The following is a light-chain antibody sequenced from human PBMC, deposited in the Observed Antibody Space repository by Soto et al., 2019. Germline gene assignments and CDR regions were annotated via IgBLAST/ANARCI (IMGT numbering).Light chain of an antibody. V-gene: IGKV3-15*01. Sequence: EIVMTPSPATLSVSPVERATLSCRASQSVSSNLAWYQQKPGQAPGLLIYGASTRATGIPARFSGSGSGTEFTLTISSLQSEDFAVYYCQQYNNWPRTFGQGTKVDIK. CDR1: QSVSSN. CDR2: GAS. CDR3: QQYNNWPRT. J-gene: IGKJ1*01.